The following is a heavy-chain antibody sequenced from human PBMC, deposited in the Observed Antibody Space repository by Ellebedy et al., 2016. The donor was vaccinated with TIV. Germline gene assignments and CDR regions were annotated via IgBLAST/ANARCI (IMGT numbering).Heavy chain of an antibody. CDR1: GVSVTSGGSS. Sequence: PSETLSLTCTVSGVSVTSGGSSWTWIRQPPGKGLEWIGDFYYSGSGNANYNPSLKSRVTISVDTSRNRLSLKLTSVAAADAAVYYCARGGLLFYYYGVDVWGQGTTVLVSS. CDR2: FYYSGSGNA. V-gene: IGHV4-61*08. J-gene: IGHJ6*02. D-gene: IGHD2-15*01. CDR3: ARGGLLFYYYGVDV.